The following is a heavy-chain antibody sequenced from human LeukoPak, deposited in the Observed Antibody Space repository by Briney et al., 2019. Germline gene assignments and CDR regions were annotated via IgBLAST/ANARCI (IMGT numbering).Heavy chain of an antibody. CDR2: IKQDGSEK. J-gene: IGHJ6*02. D-gene: IGHD2-21*02. CDR3: AGKPTAYYSGMDV. V-gene: IGHV3-7*01. CDR1: GFTFSSYW. Sequence: GGSLRLSCAASGFTFSSYWMSWVRQAPGKGLEWVANIKQDGSEKYYVDSVKGRFTISRDNAKNSLYLQMNSLRAEDTAVYYWAGKPTAYYSGMDVWAQGPRFTVS.